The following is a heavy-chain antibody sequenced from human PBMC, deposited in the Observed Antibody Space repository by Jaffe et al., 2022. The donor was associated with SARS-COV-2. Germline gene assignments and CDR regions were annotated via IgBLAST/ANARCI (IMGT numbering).Heavy chain of an antibody. Sequence: QVQLQQWGAGLLKPSETLSLTCAVYGGSFSGYYWSWIRQPPGKGLEWIGEINHSGSTNYNPSLKSRVTISVDTSKNQFSLKLSSVTAADTAVYYCARGCYDYVWGSYRYNAYYFDYWGQGTLVTVSS. CDR2: INHSGST. V-gene: IGHV4-34*01. D-gene: IGHD3-16*02. J-gene: IGHJ4*02. CDR3: ARGCYDYVWGSYRYNAYYFDY. CDR1: GGSFSGYY.